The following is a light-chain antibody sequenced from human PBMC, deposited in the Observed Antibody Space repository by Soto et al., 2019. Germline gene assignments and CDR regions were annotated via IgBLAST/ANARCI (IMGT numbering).Light chain of an antibody. V-gene: IGKV3-15*01. J-gene: IGKJ1*01. CDR1: QSVSSN. CDR2: GAY. Sequence: EIVVTQSPATLSLSPGERATLSCRASQSVSSNLAWYQQKPGQAHRLLIYGAYTRATGIPARFSGSGSGTEFTLTIRSLQSEDFATYYCIQDFNFPLTFGQGTKVDIK. CDR3: IQDFNFPLT.